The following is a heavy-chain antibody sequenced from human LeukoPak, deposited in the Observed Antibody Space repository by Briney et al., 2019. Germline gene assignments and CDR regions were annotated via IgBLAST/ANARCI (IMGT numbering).Heavy chain of an antibody. V-gene: IGHV3-23*01. J-gene: IGHJ4*02. CDR1: GFTFSTYA. Sequence: PGGSLRLSCAASGFTFSTYALSWVRQAPGKGLEWVSVISVSGGRTYYADSVKGRFTISRDNFKNTLYLQMNSLRAEDTAVYYCTSRAGPVDTTVPLTGFGYWGQGTLVTVSS. CDR2: ISVSGGRT. CDR3: TSRAGPVDTTVPLTGFGY. D-gene: IGHD5-18*01.